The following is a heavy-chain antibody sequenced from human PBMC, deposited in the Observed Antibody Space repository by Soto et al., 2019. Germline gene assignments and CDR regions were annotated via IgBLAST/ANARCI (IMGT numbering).Heavy chain of an antibody. V-gene: IGHV4-31*03. J-gene: IGHJ4*02. CDR1: GGSISSGGYY. D-gene: IGHD6-19*01. CDR2: IYYSGST. CDR3: ARDVGIAVAV. Sequence: SETLSLTCTVSGGSISSGGYYWSWIRQHPGKGLEWIGYIYYSGSTYYNPSLKSRVTISVDTSKNQFSLKLSSVTAADTAVYYCARDVGIAVAVWGQGTLVTVSS.